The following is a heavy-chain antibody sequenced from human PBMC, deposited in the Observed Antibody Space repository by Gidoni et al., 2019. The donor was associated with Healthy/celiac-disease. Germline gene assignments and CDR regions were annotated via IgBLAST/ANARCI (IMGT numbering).Heavy chain of an antibody. D-gene: IGHD3-22*01. CDR2: IYYSGST. Sequence: QVHLQESGPGLVKPSQTLSLPCTVSGGSISSGGYYWSWIRQPPGKGLEWIGYIYYSGSTYYNPSLKSRVTISVATSKNQFSLKLSSVTAADTAVYYCASYPSGYYYLDAFDIWGQGTMVTVSS. J-gene: IGHJ3*02. CDR3: ASYPSGYYYLDAFDI. V-gene: IGHV4-31*03. CDR1: GGSISSGGYY.